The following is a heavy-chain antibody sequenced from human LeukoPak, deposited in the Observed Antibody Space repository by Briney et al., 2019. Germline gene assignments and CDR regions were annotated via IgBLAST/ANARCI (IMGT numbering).Heavy chain of an antibody. Sequence: GGSLRLSCAASGFTFSSYGMQWFRQAPAKGLEWVAAISNDGSNKYYADSVKGRFTISRVNSKNTLYLQMNSLRAEDTAVYYCAKVDIVATIDAGRLVDYWGQGTLVTVSS. V-gene: IGHV3-30*18. CDR2: ISNDGSNK. CDR1: GFTFSSYG. D-gene: IGHD5-12*01. J-gene: IGHJ4*02. CDR3: AKVDIVATIDAGRLVDY.